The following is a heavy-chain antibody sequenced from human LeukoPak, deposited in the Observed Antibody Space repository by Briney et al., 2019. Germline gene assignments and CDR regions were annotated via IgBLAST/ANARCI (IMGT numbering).Heavy chain of an antibody. CDR2: ISYDGSNK. Sequence: GGSLRLSCAASGFTFSSYGMHWVRQGPGKGLEWVAVISYDGSNKYYADSVKGRFTISRDNSKNTLYLQMNSLRAEDTAVYYCAKADYDILTGHYGMDVWGQGTTVTVSS. D-gene: IGHD3-9*01. V-gene: IGHV3-30*18. CDR3: AKADYDILTGHYGMDV. J-gene: IGHJ6*02. CDR1: GFTFSSYG.